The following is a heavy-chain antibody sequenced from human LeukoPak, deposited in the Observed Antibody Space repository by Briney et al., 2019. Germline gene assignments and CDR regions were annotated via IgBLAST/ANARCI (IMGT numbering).Heavy chain of an antibody. D-gene: IGHD6-19*01. J-gene: IGHJ4*02. CDR1: GYSFTNYW. Sequence: GESLKIPCQGSGYSFTNYWITWVRQLPGKGLEWMGRIDPSDSYTNYSPSFQGHVTISADKSISTAYLQWSSLKASDTAMYYCARRSFTSSGWYEDYWGQGTLVTVSS. CDR2: IDPSDSYT. CDR3: ARRSFTSSGWYEDY. V-gene: IGHV5-10-1*01.